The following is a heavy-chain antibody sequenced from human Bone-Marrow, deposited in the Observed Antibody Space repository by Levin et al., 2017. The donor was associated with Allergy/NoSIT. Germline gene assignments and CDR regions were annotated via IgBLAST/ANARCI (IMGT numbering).Heavy chain of an antibody. D-gene: IGHD3-10*01. CDR2: TEYSGDT. CDR3: ARGPPYSRESRLSWFDP. Sequence: SETLSLTCTVSGDSISNPDYYWAWIRQSPGKGLEWIGSTEYSGDTYYNPSLKSRATMSVDTSKNQVSLILTSVTTADSSVYYCARGPPYSRESRLSWFDPWGQGTLVSVSA. CDR1: GDSISNPDYY. J-gene: IGHJ5*02. V-gene: IGHV4-39*07.